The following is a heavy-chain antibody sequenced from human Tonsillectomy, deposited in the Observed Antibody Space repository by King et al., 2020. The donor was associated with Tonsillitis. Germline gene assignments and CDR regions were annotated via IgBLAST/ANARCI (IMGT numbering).Heavy chain of an antibody. D-gene: IGHD4-17*01. Sequence: VQLPQWGAGLLKPSETLSLTCAVSGGSFSGYYWSWVRQPPGKGLEWIGEINDSGNTNYNPSLKSRVTLSVDSSKKEFSLKMTSVTAADTAVYYCAITFGYGAYEYYYALDVWGQGTTVTVSS. CDR1: GGSFSGYY. CDR2: INDSGNT. CDR3: AITFGYGAYEYYYALDV. V-gene: IGHV4-34*01. J-gene: IGHJ6*02.